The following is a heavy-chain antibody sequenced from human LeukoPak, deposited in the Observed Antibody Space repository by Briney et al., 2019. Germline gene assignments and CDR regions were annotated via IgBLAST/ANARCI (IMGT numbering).Heavy chain of an antibody. CDR2: ISDSGGLT. CDR3: AKGARRSSGWYFFDH. D-gene: IGHD6-19*01. V-gene: IGHV3-23*01. J-gene: IGHJ4*02. CDR1: GFSFSTLA. Sequence: PGGSLRLSCVASGFSFSTLAMGWVRQAPGKGLEWVSVISDSGGLTYYADSVKGRFTISRDNSRNTLYLQMNSLRVEDTAVYYCAKGARRSSGWYFFDHWGQGTLVTVSS.